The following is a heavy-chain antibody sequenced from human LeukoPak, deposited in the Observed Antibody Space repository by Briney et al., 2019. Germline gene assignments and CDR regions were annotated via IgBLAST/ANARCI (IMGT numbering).Heavy chain of an antibody. CDR3: ARGHSTAIANWFDP. J-gene: IGHJ5*02. CDR2: MSPNSGNT. CDR1: GYTFTSYD. V-gene: IGHV1-8*01. Sequence: ASVKVSCKASGYTFTSYDINWVRQATGQGLEWMGWMSPNSGNTGYAQKFQGRVTMTRNTSISTAYMELSSLRSEDTAVYYRARGHSTAIANWFDPWGQGTLVTVSS. D-gene: IGHD2-21*02.